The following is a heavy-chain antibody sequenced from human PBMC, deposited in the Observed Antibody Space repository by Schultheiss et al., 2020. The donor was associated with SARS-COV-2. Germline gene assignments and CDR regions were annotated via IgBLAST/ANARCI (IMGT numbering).Heavy chain of an antibody. Sequence: GESLKISCAASGFTFSSYAMSWVRQAPGKGLEWVSAISGSGGSTYYADSVKGRFTISRDNSKNTLYLQMNSLRAEDTAVYYCARSKGMVWSGYYNDAFDIWGQGTMVTVSS. D-gene: IGHD3-3*01. V-gene: IGHV3-23*01. J-gene: IGHJ3*02. CDR1: GFTFSSYA. CDR2: ISGSGGST. CDR3: ARSKGMVWSGYYNDAFDI.